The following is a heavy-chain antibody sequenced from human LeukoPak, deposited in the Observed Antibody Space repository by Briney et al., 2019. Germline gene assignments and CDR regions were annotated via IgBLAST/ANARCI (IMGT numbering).Heavy chain of an antibody. Sequence: PGRSLRLSCAASGFTFSSYAMHWVRQAPGKGLEWVAVISYDGSNKYYADSVKGRFTISRDNSKNTLYLQMNSLRAEDTAVYYCARRCANCYPYYFDYWGQGALVTVSS. J-gene: IGHJ4*02. CDR3: ARRCANCYPYYFDY. CDR2: ISYDGSNK. D-gene: IGHD4/OR15-4a*01. V-gene: IGHV3-30*01. CDR1: GFTFSSYA.